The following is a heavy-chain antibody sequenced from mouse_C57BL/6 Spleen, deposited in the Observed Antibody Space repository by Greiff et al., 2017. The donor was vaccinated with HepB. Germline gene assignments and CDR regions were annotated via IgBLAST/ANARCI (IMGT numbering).Heavy chain of an antibody. D-gene: IGHD1-1*01. Sequence: EVMLVESGGGLVKPGGSLKLSCAASGFTFSDYGMHWVRQAPEKGLEWVAYISSGSSTIYYADTVKGRFTISRDNAKNTLFLQMTSLRSEDTAMYYCARSGTTVDYYFDYWGQGTTLTVSS. CDR3: ARSGTTVDYYFDY. CDR1: GFTFSDYG. J-gene: IGHJ2*01. CDR2: ISSGSSTI. V-gene: IGHV5-17*01.